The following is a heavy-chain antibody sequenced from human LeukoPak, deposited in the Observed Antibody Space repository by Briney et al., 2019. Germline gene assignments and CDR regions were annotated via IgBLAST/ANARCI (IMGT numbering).Heavy chain of an antibody. Sequence: PSETLSLTCAVYGGSFSGYYWTWIRQPPGKGLEWIGETNHSGGTNYNPSLKSRVTISVDTSKNQFSLTLGSVTAADTAVYYCARGTGPDFWSGFAQDYWGQGTLVTVSS. CDR2: TNHSGGT. V-gene: IGHV4-34*01. CDR1: GGSFSGYY. CDR3: ARGTGPDFWSGFAQDY. J-gene: IGHJ4*02. D-gene: IGHD3-3*01.